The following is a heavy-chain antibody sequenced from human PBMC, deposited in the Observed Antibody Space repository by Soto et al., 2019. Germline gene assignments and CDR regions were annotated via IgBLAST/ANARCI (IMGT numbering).Heavy chain of an antibody. CDR1: GYTFTSYD. CDR2: MNPNSGNT. J-gene: IGHJ3*02. D-gene: IGHD6-19*01. CDR3: ATKTYSSGWNAFDI. Sequence: ASVNVSCKASGYTFTSYDINWVRQATGQGLEWMGWMNPNSGNTGYAQKFQGRVTMTRNTSISTAYMELSSLRSEDTAVYYCATKTYSSGWNAFDIWGQGTMVTVSS. V-gene: IGHV1-8*01.